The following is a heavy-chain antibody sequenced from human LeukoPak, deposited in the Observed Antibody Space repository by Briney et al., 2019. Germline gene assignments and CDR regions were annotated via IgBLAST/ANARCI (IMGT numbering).Heavy chain of an antibody. D-gene: IGHD1-7*01. J-gene: IGHJ4*02. CDR3: ARAAGTRGIYFDY. CDR1: GYTFTGYY. V-gene: IGHV1-2*02. CDR2: INPNSGGT. Sequence: ASVKVSCKASGYTFTGYYMHWVRQAPGQGLEWMGWINPNSGGTNYAQKLQGRVTMTTDTSTSTAYMELRSLRSDDTAVYYCARAAGTRGIYFDYWGQGTLVTVSS.